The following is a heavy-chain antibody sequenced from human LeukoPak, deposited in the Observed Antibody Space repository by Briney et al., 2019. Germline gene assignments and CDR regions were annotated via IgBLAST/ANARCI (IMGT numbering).Heavy chain of an antibody. CDR2: TSASGDTT. Sequence: GGSLRLSCTASGFTFSNYVMSWVRQAPGKGLEWVSSTSASGDTTYYADSVKGRFTISRDNAKNSLYLQMNSLRAEDTAVYYCGRTSGWYGLTIDYWGQGTLVTVSS. D-gene: IGHD6-19*01. J-gene: IGHJ4*02. V-gene: IGHV3-23*01. CDR1: GFTFSNYV. CDR3: GRTSGWYGLTIDY.